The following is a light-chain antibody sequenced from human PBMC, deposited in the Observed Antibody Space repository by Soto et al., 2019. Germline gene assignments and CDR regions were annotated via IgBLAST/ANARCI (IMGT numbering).Light chain of an antibody. Sequence: TQMTQSPSSLSASVGDGVTITCRASQDIRTYLNWYQQKPGKAPKLLISAASSLQSGVPSRFSARGSGTDFTLTISTLQPEDFATYYCQQSFSTLLITFGQGTRLEVK. V-gene: IGKV1-39*01. CDR3: QQSFSTLLIT. J-gene: IGKJ5*01. CDR2: AAS. CDR1: QDIRTY.